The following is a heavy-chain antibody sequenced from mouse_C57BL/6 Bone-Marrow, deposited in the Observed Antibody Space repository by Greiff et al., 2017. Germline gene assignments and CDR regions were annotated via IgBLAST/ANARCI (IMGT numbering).Heavy chain of an antibody. V-gene: IGHV1-64*01. CDR2: IHPNSGST. J-gene: IGHJ3*01. CDR3: ARGRLRPWFAY. Sequence: QVQLQQPGAELVKPGASVKLSCKASGYTFTSYWMHWVKQRPGHGLEWIGMIHPNSGSTNYNAKFKSKATLTVDKSSSTAYMQLSSLTSENSAVYYFARGRLRPWFAYWGQGTLVTVSA. CDR1: GYTFTSYW. D-gene: IGHD2-4*01.